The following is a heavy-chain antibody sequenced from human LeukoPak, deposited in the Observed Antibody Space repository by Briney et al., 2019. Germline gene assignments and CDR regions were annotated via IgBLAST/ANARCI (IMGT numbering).Heavy chain of an antibody. D-gene: IGHD6-19*01. J-gene: IGHJ4*02. CDR2: IHTSGST. CDR1: GGSISNYH. Sequence: SETLSLTCTVSGGSISNYHWSWIRPPAGKGLEWISQIHTSGSTNYNPPLKSRVTMSIDTPENQLSLTIRSVTAADTAVYYCARRDISSGWSFDYWGQGILVTVSS. V-gene: IGHV4-4*07. CDR3: ARRDISSGWSFDY.